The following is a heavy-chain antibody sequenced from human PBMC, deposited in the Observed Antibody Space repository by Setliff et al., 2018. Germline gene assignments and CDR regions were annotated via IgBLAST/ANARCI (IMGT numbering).Heavy chain of an antibody. CDR1: GYTFTNYH. Sequence: GASVKVSCKASGYTFTNYHMHWVRQAPGQGLEWMGIINPSGGSTSYAQKFQGRVTMTRDTSTSTAYMELSSLRSEDTAVYYCARERRGDSGSYYNNYYYGMDVWGQGTTVTVSS. V-gene: IGHV1-46*01. CDR3: ARERRGDSGSYYNNYYYGMDV. CDR2: INPSGGST. D-gene: IGHD1-26*01. J-gene: IGHJ6*02.